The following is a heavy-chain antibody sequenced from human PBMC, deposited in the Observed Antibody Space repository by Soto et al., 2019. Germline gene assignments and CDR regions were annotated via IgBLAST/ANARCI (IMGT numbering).Heavy chain of an antibody. J-gene: IGHJ5*02. V-gene: IGHV1-8*01. CDR3: ARERSAAGTGWFDP. D-gene: IGHD6-13*01. CDR1: GYTFTSYD. CDR2: MNPNSGNT. Sequence: GASVKVSCKAPGYTFTSYDINWVRQATGQGLEWMGWMNPNSGNTGYAQKFQGRVTMTRNTSISTAYMELSSLRYEDTAVYYCARERSAAGTGWFDPWGQGTLVTVSS.